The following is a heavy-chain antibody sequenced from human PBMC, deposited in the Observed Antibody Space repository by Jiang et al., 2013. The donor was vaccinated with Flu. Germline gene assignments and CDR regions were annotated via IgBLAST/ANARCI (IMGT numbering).Heavy chain of an antibody. V-gene: IGHV4-34*01. Sequence: GLVKPSETLSLTCAVYGGSFSGYYWSWIRQPPGKGLEWIGEINHSGSTNYNPSLKSRVTISVDTSKNQFSLKLSSVTAADTAVYYCARDRDGGYCSGGSCYSWVKDPRPRGYVDVWGQGTTVTVSS. J-gene: IGHJ6*02. D-gene: IGHD2-15*01. CDR3: ARDRDGGYCSGGSCYSWVKDPRPRGYVDV. CDR2: INHSGST. CDR1: GGSFSGYY.